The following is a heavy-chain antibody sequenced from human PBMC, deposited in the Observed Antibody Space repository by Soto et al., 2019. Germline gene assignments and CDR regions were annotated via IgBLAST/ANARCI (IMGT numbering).Heavy chain of an antibody. J-gene: IGHJ3*02. D-gene: IGHD3-9*01. CDR1: GGSISSGGYY. CDR2: IYYSGST. Sequence: SETLSLTCTVSGGSISSGGYYWSWIRQHPGKGLEWIGYIYYSGSTYYNPSLKSRVTMSLDTSKNQFSLKLTSVTAADTAVYYCARGGSNDWQVAFDIWGQGTMVTVSS. V-gene: IGHV4-31*03. CDR3: ARGGSNDWQVAFDI.